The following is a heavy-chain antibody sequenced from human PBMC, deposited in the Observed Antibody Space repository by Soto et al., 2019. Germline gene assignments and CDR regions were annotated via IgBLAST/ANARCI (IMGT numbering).Heavy chain of an antibody. CDR3: ANGPYDSSQTAGY. CDR1: GFTFSSYG. V-gene: IGHV3-30*18. Sequence: GGSLRLSCAASGFTFSSYGMHWVRQAPGKGLEWVAVISYDGSNKYYADSVKGRFTISRDNSKNTLYLQMNSLRAEDTAVYYCANGPYDSSQTAGYWGQGPLVTVSP. CDR2: ISYDGSNK. J-gene: IGHJ4*02. D-gene: IGHD3-22*01.